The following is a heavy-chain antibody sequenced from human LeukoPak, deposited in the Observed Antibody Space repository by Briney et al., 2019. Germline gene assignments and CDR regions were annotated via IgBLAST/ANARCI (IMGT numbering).Heavy chain of an antibody. CDR3: ASASGSFDY. CDR1: GITFSSYS. J-gene: IGHJ4*03. D-gene: IGHD1-26*01. V-gene: IGHV3-7*01. CDR2: KTHYGSKI. Sequence: GGSLRLSCPASGITFSSYSVGWVRQAPGEGLECVADKTHYGSKIYYVDSVKGRFTISRDNTKNTLYLQMDSLRVDDTAVYCGASASGSFDYWGQGTMVTVSS.